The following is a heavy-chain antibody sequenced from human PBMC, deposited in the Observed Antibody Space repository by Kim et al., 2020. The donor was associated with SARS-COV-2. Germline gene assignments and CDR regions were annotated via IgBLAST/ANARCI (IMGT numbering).Heavy chain of an antibody. Sequence: VKGRFTISRDNAKNSLYLQMNSLRAEDTAVYYCARGTDYSNSNHYWYFDLWGRGTLVTVSS. V-gene: IGHV3-48*03. CDR3: ARGTDYSNSNHYWYFDL. D-gene: IGHD4-4*01. J-gene: IGHJ2*01.